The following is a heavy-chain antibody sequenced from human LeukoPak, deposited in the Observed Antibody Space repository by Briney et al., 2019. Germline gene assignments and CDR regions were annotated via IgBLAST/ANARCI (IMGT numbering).Heavy chain of an antibody. CDR3: ARPGFWSGYPPHYYMDV. V-gene: IGHV4-39*01. J-gene: IGHJ6*03. CDR1: GGSISSSSYY. CDR2: IYYSGST. D-gene: IGHD3-3*01. Sequence: SETLSLTCTVSGGSISSSSYYWGWIRQPPGKGLEWIGSIYYSGSTYYNPSLKSRVTISVDTSKNQFSLKLSSVTAADTAVYYCARPGFWSGYPPHYYMDVWGKGTTVTVSS.